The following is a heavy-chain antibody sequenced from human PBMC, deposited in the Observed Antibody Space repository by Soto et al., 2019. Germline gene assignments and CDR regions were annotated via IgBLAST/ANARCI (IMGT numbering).Heavy chain of an antibody. D-gene: IGHD3-22*01. Sequence: EVQLVESGGGLVKPGGSLRLSCAASGFTFSNAWMSWVRQAPGKGLVWVGRIKSKTDGGTTDYAAPVKGRFTISRDDSKNTLYLQMNSLKTEDTAVYYCTTTYDSSGYYSFDYWGQGTLVTVSS. CDR1: GFTFSNAW. CDR3: TTTYDSSGYYSFDY. CDR2: IKSKTDGGTT. J-gene: IGHJ4*02. V-gene: IGHV3-15*01.